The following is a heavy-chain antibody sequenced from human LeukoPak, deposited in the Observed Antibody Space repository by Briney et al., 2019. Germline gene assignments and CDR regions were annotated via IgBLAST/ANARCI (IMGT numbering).Heavy chain of an antibody. V-gene: IGHV1-18*01. J-gene: IGHJ4*02. CDR3: ARDGRSYYYDSSGYQNDY. CDR1: GYTFTSYG. D-gene: IGHD3-22*01. Sequence: ASVKVSCKASGYTFTSYGISWVRQAPGQGLEWMGWISAYNGNTNYAQKLQGRVTITTDTSKSTAYMELRSLRSDDTAVYYCARDGRSYYYDSSGYQNDYWGQGTLVTVSS. CDR2: ISAYNGNT.